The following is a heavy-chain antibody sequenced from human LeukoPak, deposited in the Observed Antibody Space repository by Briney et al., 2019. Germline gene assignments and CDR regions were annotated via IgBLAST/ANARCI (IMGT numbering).Heavy chain of an antibody. J-gene: IGHJ6*02. D-gene: IGHD5-12*01. Sequence: PSETLSLTCTVSGGSISSGGYYWSWIRQHPGKGLEWIGYIYYSGSTYYNPSLKSRVTISVDRSKNQFSLKLSSVTAADTAVYYCARDGRGYSGYDLGMDVWGQGTTVTVSS. CDR2: IYYSGST. V-gene: IGHV4-31*03. CDR3: ARDGRGYSGYDLGMDV. CDR1: GGSISSGGYY.